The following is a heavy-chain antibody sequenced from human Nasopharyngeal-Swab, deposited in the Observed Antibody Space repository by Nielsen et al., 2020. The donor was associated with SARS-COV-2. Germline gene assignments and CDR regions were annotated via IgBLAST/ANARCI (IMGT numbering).Heavy chain of an antibody. CDR3: ARGRYSSSWYGLIWYFDL. J-gene: IGHJ2*01. Sequence: SETLSLTCAVYGGSFSGYYRSWIRQPPGKGLEWIGEINHSGSTNYNPSLKSRVTISVDTSKNQFSLKLSSVTAADTAVYYCARGRYSSSWYGLIWYFDLWGRGTLVTVSS. CDR2: INHSGST. D-gene: IGHD6-13*01. CDR1: GGSFSGYY. V-gene: IGHV4-34*01.